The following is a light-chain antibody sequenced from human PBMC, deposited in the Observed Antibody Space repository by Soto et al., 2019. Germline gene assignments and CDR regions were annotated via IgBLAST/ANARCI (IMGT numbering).Light chain of an antibody. J-gene: IGLJ3*02. CDR3: QSFDSSLTGWV. Sequence: QSVLTQPPSVSGAPGQRVTISCTGSSSNIGAGYDVHWYQQLPGTAPKLLVSGDTNRPSGVPDRFSGSKSGTSASLAITGLRPEDEADYSCQSFDSSLTGWVFGGGTKLTVL. CDR2: GDT. V-gene: IGLV1-40*01. CDR1: SSNIGAGYD.